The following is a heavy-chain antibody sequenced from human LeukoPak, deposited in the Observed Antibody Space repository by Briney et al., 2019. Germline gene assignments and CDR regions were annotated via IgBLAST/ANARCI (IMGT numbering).Heavy chain of an antibody. J-gene: IGHJ4*02. V-gene: IGHV4-61*02. CDR3: ARGGGSTMVRGVISDYFDY. Sequence: SQTLSLTCTVSGGSISSGSYYWSWIRQPAGKGLEWIGRIYTSGSTNYNPSLKSRVTISVDTSKNQFSLKLSSVTAADTAVYYSARGGGSTMVRGVISDYFDYWGRGTLVTVSS. CDR1: GGSISSGSYY. CDR2: IYTSGST. D-gene: IGHD3-10*01.